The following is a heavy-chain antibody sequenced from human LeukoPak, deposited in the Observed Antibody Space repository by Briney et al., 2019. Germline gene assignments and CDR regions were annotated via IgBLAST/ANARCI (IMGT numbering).Heavy chain of an antibody. Sequence: PSETLSLTCTVSGGSISSYYWSWIRQPPGKGLEWIGYIYYSGSTNYNPSLKSRATISVDTSKNQFSLKLSSVTAADTAAYYCAREVGATTPNWFDPWGQGTLVTVSS. CDR1: GGSISSYY. CDR2: IYYSGST. CDR3: AREVGATTPNWFDP. V-gene: IGHV4-59*01. J-gene: IGHJ5*02. D-gene: IGHD1-26*01.